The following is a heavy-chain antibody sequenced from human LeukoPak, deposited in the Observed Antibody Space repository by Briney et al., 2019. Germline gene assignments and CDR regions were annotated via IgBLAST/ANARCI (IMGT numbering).Heavy chain of an antibody. CDR3: ARFDTVTTADAFDI. Sequence: KPSETLSLTCTVSGGSISSYYWSWIRQPPGKGLEWIGYIYYSGSTNYNPSLKSRVTISVDTSKNQFSLKLSSVTAADTAVYYCARFDTVTTADAFDIWGQGTIVTVSS. CDR2: IYYSGST. J-gene: IGHJ3*02. D-gene: IGHD4-11*01. V-gene: IGHV4-59*08. CDR1: GGSISSYY.